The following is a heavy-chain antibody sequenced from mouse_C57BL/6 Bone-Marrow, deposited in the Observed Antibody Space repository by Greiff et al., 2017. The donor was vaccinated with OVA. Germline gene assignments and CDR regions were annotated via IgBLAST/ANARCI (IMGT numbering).Heavy chain of an antibody. J-gene: IGHJ4*01. CDR3: ASHYYGSSCYAMDY. CDR1: GYTFTSYW. CDR2: IDPNSGGT. V-gene: IGHV1-72*01. D-gene: IGHD1-1*01. Sequence: QVQLKQPGAELVKPGASVKLSCKASGYTFTSYWMHWVKQRPGRGLEWIGRIDPNSGGTKYNEKFKSKATLTVDKPSSTAYMQLSSLTSEDSAVYYCASHYYGSSCYAMDYWGQGTSVTVSS.